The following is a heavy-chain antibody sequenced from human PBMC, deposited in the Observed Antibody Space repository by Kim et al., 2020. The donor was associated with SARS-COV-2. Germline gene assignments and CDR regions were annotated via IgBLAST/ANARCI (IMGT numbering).Heavy chain of an antibody. V-gene: IGHV4-59*09. CDR3: ARGLGDYGGWFDP. Sequence: TPPPQGRVTLSVDTSKNQFSLKLSSVTAADTAVYYCARGLGDYGGWFDPWGQGTLVTVSS. J-gene: IGHJ5*02. D-gene: IGHD4-17*01.